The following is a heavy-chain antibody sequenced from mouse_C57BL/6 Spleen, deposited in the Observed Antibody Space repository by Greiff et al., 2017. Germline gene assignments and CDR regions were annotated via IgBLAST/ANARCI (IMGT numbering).Heavy chain of an antibody. J-gene: IGHJ2*01. CDR3: ASQTRGKYEGYYYGY. Sequence: EVKLVESGGGLVKPGGSLKLSCAASGFTFSSYTMSWVRQTPEQRLEWVATISGGGGNTYYPDGVKGRFTISRDNAKNTLYLHRSSLRSEDTALYDCASQTRGKYEGYYYGYWGQGTTLTVSS. CDR2: ISGGGGNT. CDR1: GFTFSSYT. V-gene: IGHV5-9*01. D-gene: IGHD2-1*01.